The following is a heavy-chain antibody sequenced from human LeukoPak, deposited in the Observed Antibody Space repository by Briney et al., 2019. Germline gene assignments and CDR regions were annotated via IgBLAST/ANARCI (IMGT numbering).Heavy chain of an antibody. J-gene: IGHJ4*02. D-gene: IGHD3-10*01. CDR3: ARHGSYCFDS. V-gene: IGHV4-39*01. Sequence: PSETLSLTCTVSGGSISSSSYYWGWIRQPPGKGLEWVGQIYHSGGANYNPSLRSRVTISIDTSKNQLSLRLSSVTAADTAVYYCARHGSYCFDSWGQGTLVTVSS. CDR1: GGSISSSSYY. CDR2: IYHSGGA.